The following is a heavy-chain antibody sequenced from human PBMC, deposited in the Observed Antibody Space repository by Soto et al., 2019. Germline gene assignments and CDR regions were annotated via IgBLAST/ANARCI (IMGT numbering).Heavy chain of an antibody. CDR1: DGTISSYY. CDR3: ANYMTPDAFDI. D-gene: IGHD3-10*01. J-gene: IGHJ3*02. Sequence: SETLSLTCTVADGTISSYYLSWIRQPPGKGLEWIGYIYYSGSTNYNPSLKSRVTISVDTSKNQFSLKLSSVTAADTAVYYCANYMTPDAFDIRGQGTMVTVSS. V-gene: IGHV4-59*08. CDR2: IYYSGST.